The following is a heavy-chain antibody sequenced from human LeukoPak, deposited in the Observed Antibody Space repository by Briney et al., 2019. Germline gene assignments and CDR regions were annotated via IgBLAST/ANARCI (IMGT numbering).Heavy chain of an antibody. J-gene: IGHJ3*02. D-gene: IGHD3-3*01. CDR1: GFTFSSYA. CDR3: AKGNYDFWSGYYHAFDI. CDR2: ISWNSGSI. V-gene: IGHV3-9*01. Sequence: GGSLRLSCAAPGFTFSSYAMHWVRQAPGKGLEWVSGISWNSGSIGYADSVKGRFTISRDNAKNSLYLQMNSLRAEDTALYYCAKGNYDFWSGYYHAFDIWGQGTMVTVSS.